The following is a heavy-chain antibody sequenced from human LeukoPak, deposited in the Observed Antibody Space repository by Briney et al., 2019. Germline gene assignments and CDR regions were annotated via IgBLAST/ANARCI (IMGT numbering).Heavy chain of an antibody. Sequence: GGSLRLSCAASGFTFRSYWMSWVRQAPGKGLEWVANINQGGSEKYYVDSVKGRFTISRDNAENSLYLQMNSLRAEDTAVYYCAREGATNAFDYWGQGTLVTVSS. CDR1: GFTFRSYW. J-gene: IGHJ4*02. CDR2: INQGGSEK. D-gene: IGHD1-26*01. V-gene: IGHV3-7*03. CDR3: AREGATNAFDY.